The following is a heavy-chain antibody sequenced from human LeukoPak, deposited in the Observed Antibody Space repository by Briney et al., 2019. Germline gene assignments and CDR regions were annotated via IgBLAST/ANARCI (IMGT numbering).Heavy chain of an antibody. CDR1: GFTFSSYE. D-gene: IGHD3-9*01. CDR2: IHWNGDTT. CDR3: ARGIRYYYYYYMDV. Sequence: PGGSLRLSCAASGFTFSSYEMNWVRQAPGKGLEWISGIHWNGDTTNYAASVEGRFTISRDNAKNSLYLQMNSLRAEDTALYYCARGIRYYYYYYMDVWGKGTTVTVSS. J-gene: IGHJ6*03. V-gene: IGHV3-20*04.